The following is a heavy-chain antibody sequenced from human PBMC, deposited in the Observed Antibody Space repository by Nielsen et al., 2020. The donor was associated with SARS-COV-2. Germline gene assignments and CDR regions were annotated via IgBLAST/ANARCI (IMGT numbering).Heavy chain of an antibody. V-gene: IGHV1-18*04. CDR2: VRSYDGNT. D-gene: IGHD6-19*01. J-gene: IGHJ5*02. CDR3: TRSREQWLVLDWFDP. Sequence: ASVKVSCKASGYTFTSFGITWVRQAPGQGLEWMGWVRSYDGNTKYAQRFQGRVTMTRDTSTSTAYMELSSLKTEDTAVYYCTRSREQWLVLDWFDPWGQGTLVTVSS. CDR1: GYTFTSFG.